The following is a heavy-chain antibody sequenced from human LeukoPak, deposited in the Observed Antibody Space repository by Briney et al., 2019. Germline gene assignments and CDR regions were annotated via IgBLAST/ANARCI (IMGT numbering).Heavy chain of an antibody. CDR2: IYYSGST. D-gene: IGHD3-10*01. CDR3: ARIEGAMVRGVIIGWFDP. Sequence: SETLSLTCTVSGGSISSYYWNWIRQPPGKGLEWIGYIYYSGSTNYDPSLKSRVTISVDTSKNQFSLKLSSVTAADTAVYYCARIEGAMVRGVIIGWFDPWGQGTLVTVSS. V-gene: IGHV4-59*01. CDR1: GGSISSYY. J-gene: IGHJ5*02.